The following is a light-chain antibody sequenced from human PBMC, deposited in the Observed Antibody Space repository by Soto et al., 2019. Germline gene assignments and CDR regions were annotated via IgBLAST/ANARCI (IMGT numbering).Light chain of an antibody. V-gene: IGKV3-20*01. J-gene: IGKJ4*01. CDR3: QQYGVSPT. CDR2: GAS. CDR1: QNISNTF. Sequence: EIVLTQSPGTLSLSPGERATLSCRASQNISNTFLAWYQQRPGQAPRLLIYGASGRAAGIPDRFSGSGSGTDFTLSSSRLEPEDFAVYYCQQYGVSPTFGGGTKVEIK.